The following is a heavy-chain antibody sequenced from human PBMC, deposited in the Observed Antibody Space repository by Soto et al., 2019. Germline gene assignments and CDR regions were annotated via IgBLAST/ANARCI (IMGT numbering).Heavy chain of an antibody. CDR1: GFSFSSYA. CDR3: ARVRYGDYIDY. CDR2: ISGSGGDA. Sequence: EVQLLESGGGLVQPGGSLRRSCAASGFSFSSYAMGWVRQAPGKGLEWVSIISGSGGDAYYADSVKGRFTISRDISKDTVYRQMNSLRAEDTAVYYCARVRYGDYIDYWGQGTQVTVSS. J-gene: IGHJ4*02. V-gene: IGHV3-23*01. D-gene: IGHD2-21*02.